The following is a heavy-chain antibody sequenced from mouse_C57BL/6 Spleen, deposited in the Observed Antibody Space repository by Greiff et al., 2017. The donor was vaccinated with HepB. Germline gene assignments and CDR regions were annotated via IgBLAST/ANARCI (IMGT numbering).Heavy chain of an antibody. CDR2: IYPGSGNT. J-gene: IGHJ2*01. CDR1: GYTFTDYY. D-gene: IGHD2-2*01. V-gene: IGHV1-76*01. CDR3: AREGYLYYFDY. Sequence: VQLQQSGAELVRPGASVKLSCKASGYTFTDYYINWVKQRPGQGLEWIARIYPGSGNTYYNEKFKGKATLTAEKSSSTAYMQLSSLTSEDSAVYFCAREGYLYYFDYWGQGTTLTVSS.